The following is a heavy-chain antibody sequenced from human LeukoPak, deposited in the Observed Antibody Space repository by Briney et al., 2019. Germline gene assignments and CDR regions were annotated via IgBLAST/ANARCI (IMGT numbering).Heavy chain of an antibody. J-gene: IGHJ4*02. V-gene: IGHV3-21*01. CDR1: GFTFSSYS. CDR2: ISSSSSSI. Sequence: GGSLRLSCAASGFTFSSYSMNWVRQAPGRGLEWVSSISSSSSSIYYADSVKGRFTISRDNAKNSLYLQMNSLRAEDTAVYYCARASGDIVETATMGSYWGQGTLVTVSS. CDR3: ARASGDIVETATMGSY. D-gene: IGHD5-18*01.